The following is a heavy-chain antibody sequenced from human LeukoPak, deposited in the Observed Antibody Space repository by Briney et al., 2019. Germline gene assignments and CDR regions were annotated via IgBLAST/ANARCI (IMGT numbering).Heavy chain of an antibody. CDR3: AKGRGGQLRRYYFDY. CDR1: GFTFDDYA. CDR2: ISWNSGSI. D-gene: IGHD1-7*01. V-gene: IGHV3-9*03. Sequence: GGSLRLSCAASGFTFDDYAMHWVRQAPGKGLEWVSGISWNSGSIGYADSVKGRFTISRDNAKNSLYLQMNRLRAEDLALYYRAKGRGGQLRRYYFDYWGQGTLVTVSS. J-gene: IGHJ4*02.